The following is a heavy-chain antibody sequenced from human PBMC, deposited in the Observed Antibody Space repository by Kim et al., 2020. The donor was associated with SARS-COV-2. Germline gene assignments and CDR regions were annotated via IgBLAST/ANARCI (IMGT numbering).Heavy chain of an antibody. Sequence: SQTLSLTCAISGDRVSSNSAAWNWIRQSPSRGLEWLGRTYYRSKWYNDYAVSVKSRITINPDTSKNQFSLQLNSVTPEDTAVYYCARDRGKEYDFWSGAPVYMDVWGKGTTVTVSS. CDR2: TYYRSKWYN. J-gene: IGHJ6*03. V-gene: IGHV6-1*01. CDR3: ARDRGKEYDFWSGAPVYMDV. CDR1: GDRVSSNSAA. D-gene: IGHD3-3*01.